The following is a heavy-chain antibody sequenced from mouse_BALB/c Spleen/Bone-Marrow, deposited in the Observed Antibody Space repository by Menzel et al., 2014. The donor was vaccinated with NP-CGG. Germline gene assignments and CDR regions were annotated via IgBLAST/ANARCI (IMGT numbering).Heavy chain of an antibody. Sequence: EVKLMESGGGLVQPGGSLKLSCAASGFTFSSYTMSWVRQTPEKRLEWVAYISNGGGSTHYPDTVKGRFTISRDNAKNTLYLQMSSLKSEDTAMYYCARGLRGYAMDYWGQGTSVTVSS. CDR1: GFTFSSYT. J-gene: IGHJ4*01. V-gene: IGHV5-12-2*01. D-gene: IGHD2-4*01. CDR3: ARGLRGYAMDY. CDR2: ISNGGGST.